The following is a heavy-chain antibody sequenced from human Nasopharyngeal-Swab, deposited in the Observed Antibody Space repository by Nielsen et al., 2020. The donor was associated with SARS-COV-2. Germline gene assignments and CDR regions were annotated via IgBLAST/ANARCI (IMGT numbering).Heavy chain of an antibody. V-gene: IGHV3-33*01. CDR1: GFSFSSHG. CDR2: IWSDGRNK. J-gene: IGHJ4*02. D-gene: IGHD4-17*01. Sequence: GESLKISCAASGFSFSSHGMHWVRQAPGKGLEWVAIIWSDGRNKYYADSVKGRFTISRDNPENTLYLQMNSLRVEDTAVYYCASSLVSVTTRGGPLTPWGQGTLVTVAS. CDR3: ASSLVSVTTRGGPLTP.